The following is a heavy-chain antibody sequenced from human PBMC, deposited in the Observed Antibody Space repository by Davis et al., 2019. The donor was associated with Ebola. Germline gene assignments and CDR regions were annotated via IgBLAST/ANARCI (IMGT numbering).Heavy chain of an antibody. V-gene: IGHV3-15*01. CDR1: GFTFSNAW. CDR2: IKSKTDGGTT. CDR3: TTDPASDFWTRYYYYYMDV. Sequence: PGGSLRLSCAASGFTFSNAWMSWVRQAPGKGLEWVGRIKSKTDGGTTDYAAPVKGRFTISRDDSKNTLYLQMNSLKTEDTAVYYCTTDPASDFWTRYYYYYMDVWGKGTTVTVSS. J-gene: IGHJ6*03. D-gene: IGHD3/OR15-3a*01.